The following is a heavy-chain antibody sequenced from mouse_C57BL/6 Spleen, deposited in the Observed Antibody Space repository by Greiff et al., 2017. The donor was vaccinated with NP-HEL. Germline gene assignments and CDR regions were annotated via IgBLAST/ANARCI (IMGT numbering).Heavy chain of an antibody. D-gene: IGHD1-1*01. CDR3: ARSDYYGSSSFDY. CDR2: IDPANGNT. CDR1: GFNIKNTY. V-gene: IGHV14-3*01. J-gene: IGHJ2*01. Sequence: VQLKQSVAELVRPGASVKLSCTASGFNIKNTYMHWVKQRPEQGLEWIGRIDPANGNTKYAPKFQGKATITADTSSNTAYLQLSSLTSEDTAIYYCARSDYYGSSSFDYWGQGTTLTVSS.